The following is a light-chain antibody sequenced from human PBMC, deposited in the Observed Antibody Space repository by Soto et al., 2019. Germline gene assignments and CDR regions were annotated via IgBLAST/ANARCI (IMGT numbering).Light chain of an antibody. Sequence: QSVLTQPPSVSAAPGQKVTISCSGSSSNIGYNYVSWYQQLPGTAPKLLIYGNNKRPSGIPDRFSGSKSGTSATLGITGLQTGDEADYYCGTWDNSLSAVVFGGGTKLTVL. CDR1: SSNIGYNY. V-gene: IGLV1-51*01. CDR2: GNN. J-gene: IGLJ2*01. CDR3: GTWDNSLSAVV.